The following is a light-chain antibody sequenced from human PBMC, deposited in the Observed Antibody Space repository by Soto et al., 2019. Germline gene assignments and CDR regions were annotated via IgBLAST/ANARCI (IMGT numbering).Light chain of an antibody. J-gene: IGKJ5*01. CDR2: AAS. CDR1: QGISSY. V-gene: IGKV1-9*01. Sequence: DIQWTQSPSFLFVSLGDVVTISCRASQGISSYLAWYQQKPVKAPKLLIYAASTLQSGVPSRFSGSGSGTEITLTISSLQPEDLASYSCRQPNSYSITFGEGTRWRL. CDR3: RQPNSYSIT.